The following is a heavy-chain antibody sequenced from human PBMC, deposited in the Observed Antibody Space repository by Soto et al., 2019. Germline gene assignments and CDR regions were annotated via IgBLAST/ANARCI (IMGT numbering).Heavy chain of an antibody. J-gene: IGHJ5*02. CDR1: GYTITNYF. V-gene: IGHV1-46*01. CDR3: VRRHVSATGIDWFDP. Sequence: GASVKVSCKVSGYTITNYFLHWVRQSPGQGLQWMGVVNPSTGATSYAQMFRGRVTMTRDTFTRTVYMELSSLNSEDTAVYYCVRRHVSATGIDWFDPWGQGTLVTVSS. CDR2: VNPSTGAT. D-gene: IGHD6-13*01.